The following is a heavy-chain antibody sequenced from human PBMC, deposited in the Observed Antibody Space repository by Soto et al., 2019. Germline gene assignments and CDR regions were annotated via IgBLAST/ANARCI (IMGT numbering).Heavy chain of an antibody. CDR2: IYYSGST. Sequence: SETLSLTCTVSGGSISSYYWSWIRQPPGKGLEWIGYIYYSGSTNYNPSLKSRVTISVDTSKNQFSLKLGSVTAADTAVYYCARALSPGFGEPNYFDYWGQGTLVTVSS. J-gene: IGHJ4*02. CDR1: GGSISSYY. D-gene: IGHD3-10*01. V-gene: IGHV4-59*01. CDR3: ARALSPGFGEPNYFDY.